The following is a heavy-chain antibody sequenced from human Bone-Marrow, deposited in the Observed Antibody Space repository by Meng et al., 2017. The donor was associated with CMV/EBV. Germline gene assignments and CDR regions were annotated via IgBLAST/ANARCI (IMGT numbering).Heavy chain of an antibody. CDR1: GYSISSGYY. D-gene: IGHD1-1*01. CDR2: IYHSGST. CDR3: ARRVGWNDDRSFDY. V-gene: IGHV4-38-2*02. Sequence: GSLRLSCTVSGYSISSGYYWGWIRQPPGKGLEWIGSIYHSGSTYYNPSLKSRVTISVDTSKNQFSLKLSSVTAADTAVYYCARRVGWNDDRSFDYWGQGTLVTVSS. J-gene: IGHJ4*02.